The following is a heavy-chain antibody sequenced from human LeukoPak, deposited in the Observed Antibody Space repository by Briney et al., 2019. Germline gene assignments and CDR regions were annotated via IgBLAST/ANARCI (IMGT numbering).Heavy chain of an antibody. CDR2: ISNTGTSI. D-gene: IGHD1-26*01. CDR3: ARDGPSGTYAANFDC. V-gene: IGHV3-11*04. J-gene: IGHJ4*02. CDR1: GTTLSYYY. Sequence: GGSLRLSCTASGTTLSYYYMSWIRQAPGKGLEWLAYISNTGTSIYNGDSVKGRFTISRDDAKNSVYLQMNSLRADDTAVYYCARDGPSGTYAANFDCWGQGSLVTVSS.